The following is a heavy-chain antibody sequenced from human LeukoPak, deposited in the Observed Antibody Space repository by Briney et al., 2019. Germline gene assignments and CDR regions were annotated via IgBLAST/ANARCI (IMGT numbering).Heavy chain of an antibody. Sequence: GGSLRLSCAASGFTFSSYGMHWVRQAPGKGLEWVAVISYDGSNKYYADSVKGRFTISRDNSKNTLYLQMNSLRAEDTAVYYCAKDALGDIVVVSSNYYYYYGMDVWGQGTTVTVSS. D-gene: IGHD2-2*01. V-gene: IGHV3-30*18. CDR2: ISYDGSNK. CDR3: AKDALGDIVVVSSNYYYYYGMDV. CDR1: GFTFSSYG. J-gene: IGHJ6*02.